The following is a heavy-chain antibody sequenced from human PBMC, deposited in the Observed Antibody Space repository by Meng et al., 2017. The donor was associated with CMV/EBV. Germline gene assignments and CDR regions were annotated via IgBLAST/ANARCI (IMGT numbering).Heavy chain of an antibody. Sequence: FSSYAISWLRQAPGQGLEWMGGIIPIFGTANYAQKFQGRVTITTDESTSTAYMELSSLRSEDTAVYYCARDRGNYVVPADMGHWYFDLWGRGTLVTVSS. CDR2: IIPIFGTA. J-gene: IGHJ2*01. CDR3: ARDRGNYVVPADMGHWYFDL. CDR1: FSSYA. D-gene: IGHD2-2*01. V-gene: IGHV1-69*05.